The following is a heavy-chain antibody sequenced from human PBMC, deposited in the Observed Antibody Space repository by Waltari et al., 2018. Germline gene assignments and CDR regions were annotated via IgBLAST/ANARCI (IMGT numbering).Heavy chain of an antibody. J-gene: IGHJ4*02. CDR2: ISHDGSHK. CDR3: AVGPATTY. D-gene: IGHD4-4*01. CDR1: NLLGFSFSSYT. Sequence: QVRLVESGGGVVQPGKSLRLSCVASNLLGFSFSSYTMYWVRQAPGKGLEWVAAISHDGSHKFYIESVRGRFTISRDNSQSTLYLQLDRATTDDTAMYFCAVGPATTYWGQGTQVTVSS. V-gene: IGHV3-30*10.